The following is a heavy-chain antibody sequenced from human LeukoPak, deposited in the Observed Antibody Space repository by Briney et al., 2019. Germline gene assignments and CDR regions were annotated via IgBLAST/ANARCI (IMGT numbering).Heavy chain of an antibody. D-gene: IGHD6-19*01. J-gene: IGHJ4*02. CDR1: GYTFTSYG. CDR3: ARALRHLIAVAGIYFDY. Sequence: ASVKVSCKASGYTFTSYGISWVRQAPGQGLEWMGWISAYNGNTNYAQKLQGRVTMTTDTSTSTAYMELRSLRSDDTAVYYCARALRHLIAVAGIYFDYWGQGTLVTVSS. V-gene: IGHV1-18*01. CDR2: ISAYNGNT.